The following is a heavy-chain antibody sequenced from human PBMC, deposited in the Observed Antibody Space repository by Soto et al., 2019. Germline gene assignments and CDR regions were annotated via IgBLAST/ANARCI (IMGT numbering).Heavy chain of an antibody. J-gene: IGHJ3*02. CDR2: VSWNGSRP. CDR1: RFTFSNSD. CDR3: VRRYYDFWSGYYAFDI. Sequence: EVQLVESGGGLVQPGGSLRLSCAASRFTFSNSDVNWVHQAPGKGLEWVSGVSWNGSRPHYADSVKGRFIISRDNSRNILYLQTNSLRSEDTAVYYCVRRYYDFWSGYYAFDIWGQGTMFTVSS. D-gene: IGHD3-3*01. V-gene: IGHV3-35*01.